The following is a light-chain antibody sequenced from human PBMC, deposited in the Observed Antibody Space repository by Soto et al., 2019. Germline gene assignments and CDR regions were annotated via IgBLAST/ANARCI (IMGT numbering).Light chain of an antibody. CDR2: ASS. J-gene: IGKJ1*01. Sequence: DIQMTQSPSSLSASAGDRVTITCRASQSINWYLNWYQQKPGQAPKLLMDASSRLQSGVPSRFTGSGSGTDFTLTINNLQPEDFASYYCQQSYSVPWTFGQGTKVEVK. CDR3: QQSYSVPWT. V-gene: IGKV1-39*01. CDR1: QSINWY.